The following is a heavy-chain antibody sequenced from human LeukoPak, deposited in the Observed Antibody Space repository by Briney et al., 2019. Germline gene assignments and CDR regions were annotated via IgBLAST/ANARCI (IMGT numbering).Heavy chain of an antibody. V-gene: IGHV3-30-3*01. Sequence: PGRSLRLSCAASGFTFSSYAMHWVRQAPGKGLEWVAVISYDGSNKYYADSVKGRFTISRDNSKNTLYLQMNSLRAEDTAVYYCATLYDILTGSPDYWGQGTLVTVSS. D-gene: IGHD3-9*01. CDR1: GFTFSSYA. CDR2: ISYDGSNK. J-gene: IGHJ4*02. CDR3: ATLYDILTGSPDY.